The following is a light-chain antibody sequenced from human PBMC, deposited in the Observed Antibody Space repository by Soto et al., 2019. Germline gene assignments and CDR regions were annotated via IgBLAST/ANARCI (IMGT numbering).Light chain of an antibody. Sequence: EIVMTQSPATLSVSPGETVTLSCRASQSINNNLAWYQQKPGQAPRLLIFAASTRAANIPVRFSGSRSGTEMTLTISSLQSEDFAVYFCQQYNNWPRTFGQGTKVDIK. CDR1: QSINNN. V-gene: IGKV3-15*01. J-gene: IGKJ1*01. CDR3: QQYNNWPRT. CDR2: AAS.